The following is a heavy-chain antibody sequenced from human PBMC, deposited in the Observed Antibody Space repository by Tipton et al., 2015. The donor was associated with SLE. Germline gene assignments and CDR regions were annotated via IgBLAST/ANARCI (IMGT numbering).Heavy chain of an antibody. Sequence: LRLSCAVYGGSFSGYYWSWIRQPPGKGLEWIREINHSGSTNYNPSLKSRVTISVDTSKNQFSLKLSSVTAADTAVYYCAMGRQWLAGYYFDYWGQGTLVTVSS. D-gene: IGHD6-19*01. CDR3: AMGRQWLAGYYFDY. V-gene: IGHV4-34*01. CDR1: GGSFSGYY. J-gene: IGHJ4*02. CDR2: INHSGST.